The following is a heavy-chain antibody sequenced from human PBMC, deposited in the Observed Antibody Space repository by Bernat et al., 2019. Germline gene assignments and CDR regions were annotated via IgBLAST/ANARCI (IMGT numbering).Heavy chain of an antibody. CDR3: ARDPNSGGWYGWIDY. Sequence: QVQLVESGGGVVQPGRSLRLSCAASGFTFSSYAMHWVRQAPGKGLEWVAVISYDGSNKYYADSVKGRFTISRDNSKNTLYLQMNSLRAEDTAVYYCARDPNSGGWYGWIDYWGQGTLVTVSS. D-gene: IGHD6-19*01. CDR1: GFTFSSYA. CDR2: ISYDGSNK. V-gene: IGHV3-30-3*01. J-gene: IGHJ4*02.